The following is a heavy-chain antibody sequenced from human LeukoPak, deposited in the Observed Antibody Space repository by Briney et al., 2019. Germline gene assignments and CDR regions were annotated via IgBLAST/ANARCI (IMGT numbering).Heavy chain of an antibody. CDR2: INQSGTT. V-gene: IGHV4-34*01. CDR3: ARGVPPLQYYDSSGYYYYFDS. CDR1: GGSFSGYY. Sequence: SETLSLTCAVYGGSFSGYYWTWIRQPPGKRLEWIGEINQSGTTNYNPSLESRLTISVDTSKNQFSLKVTSVTAADTAVYYCARGVPPLQYYDSSGYYYYFDSWGQGTLVTVSS. D-gene: IGHD3-22*01. J-gene: IGHJ4*02.